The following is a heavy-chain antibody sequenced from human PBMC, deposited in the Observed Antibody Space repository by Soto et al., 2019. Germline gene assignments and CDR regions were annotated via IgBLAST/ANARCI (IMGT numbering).Heavy chain of an antibody. CDR2: ISGPDTA. D-gene: IGHD6-25*01. J-gene: IGHJ4*02. CDR3: ARGPAATAFYFDY. CDR1: GIADRGVS. Sequence: HGGSLRIAGVACGIADRGVSLNWVRQAPGKGLEWVSSISGPDTAYYADSVKGRFTISRDSAKNSVYLHMTSVREEDTAVYYCARGPAATAFYFDYWGQGTPVTSPQ. V-gene: IGHV3-48*02.